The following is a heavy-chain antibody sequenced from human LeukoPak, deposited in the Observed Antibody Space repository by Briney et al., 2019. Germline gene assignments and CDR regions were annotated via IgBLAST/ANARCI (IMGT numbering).Heavy chain of an antibody. D-gene: IGHD1-26*01. V-gene: IGHV4-4*07. CDR1: GGSIGIYY. CDR2: IYSSGIT. CDR3: ARVRSGSYYFDY. J-gene: IGHJ4*02. Sequence: SETLSLTCSVCGGSIGIYYWSWIRRPAGKGREWIGRIYSSGITNYNPSLKSQVTMSVDTSKNQFSLKLNSVTAADTAFYYCARVRSGSYYFDYWGQGTLVTVSS.